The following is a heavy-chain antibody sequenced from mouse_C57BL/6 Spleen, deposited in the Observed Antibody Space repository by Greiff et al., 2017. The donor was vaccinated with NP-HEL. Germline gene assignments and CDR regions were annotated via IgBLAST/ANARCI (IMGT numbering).Heavy chain of an antibody. CDR1: GYTFTDYY. J-gene: IGHJ2*02. Sequence: EVQLQQSGPVLVKPGASVKMSCKASGYTFTDYYMNWVKQSHGKSLEWIGVINPYNGGTSYNQKFKGKATLTVDKSSSTAYMELNSLTSEDSAVYYCARRVTVVNLDYWGQGTSLTVSS. CDR2: INPYNGGT. D-gene: IGHD1-1*01. CDR3: ARRVTVVNLDY. V-gene: IGHV1-19*01.